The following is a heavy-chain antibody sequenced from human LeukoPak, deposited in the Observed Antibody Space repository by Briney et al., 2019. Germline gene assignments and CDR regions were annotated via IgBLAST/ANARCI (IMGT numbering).Heavy chain of an antibody. CDR1: GGSISSYY. J-gene: IGHJ4*02. V-gene: IGHV4-59*01. D-gene: IGHD3-16*01. Sequence: SETLSLTCTVSGGSISSYYWSWIRQPPGKGLEWIGYIYYSGSTNYNPSLKSRVTISVDTSKNQFSLKLSSVTAADTAVYYCARANSLGLDYWGQGTLVTVSS. CDR3: ARANSLGLDY. CDR2: IYYSGST.